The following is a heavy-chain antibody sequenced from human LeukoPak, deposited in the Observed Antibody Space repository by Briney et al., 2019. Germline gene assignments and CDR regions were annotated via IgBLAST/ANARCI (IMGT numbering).Heavy chain of an antibody. CDR1: GFTVSSKY. CDR2: MYTGGST. CDR3: AREADRNGGLDS. J-gene: IGHJ4*02. V-gene: IGHV3-53*04. D-gene: IGHD3-10*01. Sequence: GGSLRLSRAASGFTVSSKYMSWVRQAPGKGLEWVSSMYTGGSTYYADSVKGRFTISRHNSKNTLYLQMNSLRTEDTAVYYCAREADRNGGLDSWGQGTLVTVSS.